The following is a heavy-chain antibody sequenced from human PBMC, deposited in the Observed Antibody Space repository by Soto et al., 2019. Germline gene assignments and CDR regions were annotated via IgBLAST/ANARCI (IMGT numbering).Heavy chain of an antibody. CDR2: ISGSGGST. CDR3: AKGPNYDILTGYYPENWFDP. D-gene: IGHD3-9*01. Sequence: GGSLRLSCAASGFTFSSYAMSWVRQAPGKGLEWVSAISGSGGSTYYADSVKGRFTISRDNSKNTLYLQMNSLRAEDTAVYYCAKGPNYDILTGYYPENWFDPWGQGTLVTVSS. J-gene: IGHJ5*02. CDR1: GFTFSSYA. V-gene: IGHV3-23*01.